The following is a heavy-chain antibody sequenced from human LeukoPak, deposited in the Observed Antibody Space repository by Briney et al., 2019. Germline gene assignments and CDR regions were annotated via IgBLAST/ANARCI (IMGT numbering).Heavy chain of an antibody. V-gene: IGHV3-66*01. CDR1: EITVSHNY. Sequence: AGGSLRLSCVGTEITVSHNYMTWVRHAPGKGRESLSVIHSGGSTYYADSVKVRFTSSRDTAKNSLYLQMNSLRAEDTAVYYCAREETLDSFRGVYYYYYMDVWGKGTTVTVSS. CDR2: IHSGGST. CDR3: AREETLDSFRGVYYYYYMDV. J-gene: IGHJ6*03. D-gene: IGHD3-10*01.